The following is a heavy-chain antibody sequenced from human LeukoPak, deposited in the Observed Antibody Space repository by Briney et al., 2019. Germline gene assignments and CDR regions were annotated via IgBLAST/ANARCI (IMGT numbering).Heavy chain of an antibody. J-gene: IGHJ4*02. CDR2: ISYDGSNK. Sequence: GGSLRLSCAASGFTFSSYAMHWVRQAPGKGLEWVAVISYDGSNKYYADSVKDRFTISRDNSKNTLYLQMNSLRAEDTAVYYCARDRGHYFDYWGQGTLVPVSS. V-gene: IGHV3-30-3*01. CDR3: ARDRGHYFDY. CDR1: GFTFSSYA. D-gene: IGHD3-10*01.